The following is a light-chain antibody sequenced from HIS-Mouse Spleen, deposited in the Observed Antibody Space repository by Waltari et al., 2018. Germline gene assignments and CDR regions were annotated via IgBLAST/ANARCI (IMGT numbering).Light chain of an antibody. V-gene: IGLV2-14*01. CDR1: SSDVGGYNY. CDR2: EVS. CDR3: SSYTSSSSWV. Sequence: QSALTQPASVSGSPGQSITISCTGTSSDVGGYNYVSWYQQHPGKAPKLMIYEVSNRPSGGSTRCSGSKSGNTASLTISGLQAEDEADYYCSSYTSSSSWVFGGGTKLTVL. J-gene: IGLJ3*02.